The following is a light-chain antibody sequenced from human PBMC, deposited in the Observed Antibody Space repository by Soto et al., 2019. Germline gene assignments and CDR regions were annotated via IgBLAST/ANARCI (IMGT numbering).Light chain of an antibody. Sequence: DIQLTQSPSSVSAFVGDRVTITCRASQGISRWLAWYQQKPGKAPKLLIYATSSLQSGVPSRFSCSGFGTDFTLTISSLQPEDFATYYCQQANGFPITFGQGTRLEIK. CDR2: ATS. V-gene: IGKV1D-12*01. CDR1: QGISRW. CDR3: QQANGFPIT. J-gene: IGKJ5*01.